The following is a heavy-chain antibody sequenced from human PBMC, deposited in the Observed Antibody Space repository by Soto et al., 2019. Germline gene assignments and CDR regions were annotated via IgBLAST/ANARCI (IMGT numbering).Heavy chain of an antibody. Sequence: GESLKISCRGSGYSFYNYWIGWVRQMPGKGLEWMGIIYPGDSATTYSPSWQGQVTFSADKSIDTAYLQWTSLEASDTAIYYCARLSADYVTPFWGQGTQVTVSS. CDR2: IYPGDSAT. CDR3: ARLSADYVTPF. J-gene: IGHJ1*01. D-gene: IGHD3-16*01. V-gene: IGHV5-51*01. CDR1: GYSFYNYW.